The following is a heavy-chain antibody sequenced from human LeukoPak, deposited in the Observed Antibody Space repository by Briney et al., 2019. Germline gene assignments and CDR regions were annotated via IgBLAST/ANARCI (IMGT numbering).Heavy chain of an antibody. CDR1: GYTLTELS. V-gene: IGHV1-24*01. Sequence: ASVKVSCKVSGYTLTELSMHWVQQAPGKGLEWMGGFDPEDGETIYAQKFQGRVTMTEDTSTDTAYMELSSLSSEDTAVYYCATDKSLRYYDILTGYYYWGQGTLVTVSS. CDR2: FDPEDGET. J-gene: IGHJ4*02. CDR3: ATDKSLRYYDILTGYYY. D-gene: IGHD3-9*01.